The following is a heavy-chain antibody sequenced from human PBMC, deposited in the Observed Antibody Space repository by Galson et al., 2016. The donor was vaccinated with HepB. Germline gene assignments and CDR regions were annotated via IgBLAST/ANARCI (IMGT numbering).Heavy chain of an antibody. D-gene: IGHD3-22*01. CDR1: GYTLNNYA. CDR3: TKRHDRHDRGDYYPDFDH. J-gene: IGHJ4*01. CDR2: ISVSGAT. V-gene: IGHV3-23*01. Sequence: SLRLSCAASGYTLNNYAMSWVRQAPGTGLEWVSSISVSGATYYADSVKGRFTVSRDNSKNTLYLEMNSLRAEDTAVYYCTKRHDRHDRGDYYPDFDHWGHGTLVTVSS.